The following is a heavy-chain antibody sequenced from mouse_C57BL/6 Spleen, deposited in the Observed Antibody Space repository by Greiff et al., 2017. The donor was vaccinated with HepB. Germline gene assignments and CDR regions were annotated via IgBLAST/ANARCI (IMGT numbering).Heavy chain of an antibody. J-gene: IGHJ2*01. CDR1: GFTFSSYA. CDR3: ARDGAGNFDY. CDR2: ISDGGSYT. D-gene: IGHD3-3*01. V-gene: IGHV5-4*01. Sequence: EVKVVESGGGLVKPGGSLKLSCAASGFTFSSYAMSWVRQTPEKRLEWVATISDGGSYTYYPDNVKGRFTISRDNAKNNLYLQMSHLKSEDTAMYYCARDGAGNFDYWGQGTTLTVSS.